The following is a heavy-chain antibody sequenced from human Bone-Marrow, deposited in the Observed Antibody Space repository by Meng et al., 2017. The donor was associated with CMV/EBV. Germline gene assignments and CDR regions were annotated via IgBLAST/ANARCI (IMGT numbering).Heavy chain of an antibody. D-gene: IGHD1-26*01. CDR2: IYHSGST. CDR1: GYSISSGYY. J-gene: IGHJ4*02. Sequence: SETLSLTCTVSGYSISSGYYWGWIRQPPGKGLEGIGSIYHSGSTYYNPPLKSRVTISVDTSKNQFSLKLSSVTAADTAVYYCARVSGSYFEYWGQGTLVTVSS. CDR3: ARVSGSYFEY. V-gene: IGHV4-38-2*02.